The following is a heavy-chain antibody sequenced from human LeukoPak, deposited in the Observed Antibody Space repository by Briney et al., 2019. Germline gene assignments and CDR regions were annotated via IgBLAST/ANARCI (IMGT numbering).Heavy chain of an antibody. V-gene: IGHV1-2*02. D-gene: IGHD3-3*01. J-gene: IGHJ4*02. CDR2: INPNSGGT. Sequence: ASVKVSCKASGYTFTRYYMHWVRQAPGKGLEWMGWINPNSGGTNYAQKFQGRVTMTRDTSISTAYMELSRLRSDDTAVYYCARGRRITIFGVVTDPLDYWGQGTLVTVSS. CDR1: GYTFTRYY. CDR3: ARGRRITIFGVVTDPLDY.